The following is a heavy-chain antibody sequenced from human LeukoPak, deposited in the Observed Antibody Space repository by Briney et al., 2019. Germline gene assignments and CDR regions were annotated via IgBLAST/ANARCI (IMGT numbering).Heavy chain of an antibody. CDR3: ARDQFSRSFDY. Sequence: SETLSLTCAVYNGSFRGYYWSWIRQPPGKGLECIGEINHSGSTNYNPSLKRRVNISVDTSKNQFSLKLSSVTAADTAVYYCARDQFSRSFDYWGQGTLVTVSS. CDR1: NGSFRGYY. J-gene: IGHJ4*02. D-gene: IGHD2-15*01. V-gene: IGHV4-34*01. CDR2: INHSGST.